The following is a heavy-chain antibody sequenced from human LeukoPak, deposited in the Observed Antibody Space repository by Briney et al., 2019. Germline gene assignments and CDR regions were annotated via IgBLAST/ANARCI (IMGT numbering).Heavy chain of an antibody. CDR2: INSDGSST. D-gene: IGHD5-12*01. V-gene: IGHV3-74*01. J-gene: IGHJ4*02. CDR3: AKDLVATIPKKKYFDY. CDR1: GFTFGSYW. Sequence: PGGSLRLSCAASGFTFGSYWMHWVRQAPGKGLVWVSRINSDGSSTSYADSVKGRFTISRDNAKNTLYLQMNSLRAEDTAVYYCAKDLVATIPKKKYFDYWGQGALVTVSS.